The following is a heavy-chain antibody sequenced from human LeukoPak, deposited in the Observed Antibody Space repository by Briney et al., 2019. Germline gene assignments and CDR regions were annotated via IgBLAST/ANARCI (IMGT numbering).Heavy chain of an antibody. CDR2: INPNSGGT. Sequence: GASVKVSCKASGYTFSDYFIHWVRQAPGQGLEWMGWINPNSGGTNYAQKFQGRVTLTRDTSISTAYMELSRLTSDDTAIYNCARGRTWGRSEGLDYYYYYYMDVWGKGTTVTISS. V-gene: IGHV1-2*02. CDR1: GYTFSDYF. CDR3: ARGRTWGRSEGLDYYYYYYMDV. J-gene: IGHJ6*03. D-gene: IGHD3-16*01.